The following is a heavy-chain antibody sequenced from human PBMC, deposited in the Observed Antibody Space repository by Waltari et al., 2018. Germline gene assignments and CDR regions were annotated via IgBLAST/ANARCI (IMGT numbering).Heavy chain of an antibody. V-gene: IGHV4-39*07. Sequence: QLQLQESGPGLVKPSETLSLTCTVPGGSISSSSYYWGRFRQPPGKGLEWIGSIYYSGSTYYNTSLKSRVTISVDTSKNQFSLKLSSVTAADTAVYYCARSCSSTSCQGQAFDIWGQGTMVTVSS. CDR1: GGSISSSSYY. CDR3: ARSCSSTSCQGQAFDI. J-gene: IGHJ3*02. CDR2: IYYSGST. D-gene: IGHD2-2*01.